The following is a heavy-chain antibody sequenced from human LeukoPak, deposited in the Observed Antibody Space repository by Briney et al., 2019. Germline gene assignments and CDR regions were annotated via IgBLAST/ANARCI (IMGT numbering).Heavy chain of an antibody. J-gene: IGHJ4*02. V-gene: IGHV3-15*01. CDR3: TTVEGDSSSWYFDY. CDR1: GFTFSNAW. Sequence: PGGSLTLSCAASGFTFSNAWMSWVRQAPGKGLEWVGRIKSKTDGGTTDYAAPVKGRFTISRDDSKNTLYLQMNSLKTEDTAVYYCTTVEGDSSSWYFDYWGQGTLVTVSS. D-gene: IGHD6-13*01. CDR2: IKSKTDGGTT.